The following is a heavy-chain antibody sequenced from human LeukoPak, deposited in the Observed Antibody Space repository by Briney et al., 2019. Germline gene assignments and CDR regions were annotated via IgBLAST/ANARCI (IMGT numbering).Heavy chain of an antibody. V-gene: IGHV4-39*01. Sequence: SETLSLTCTVSGGPITTSSYYWAWLRQPPRKGLEWIVSIYYSGSTFYNQSLKSRVTISVDTSKNQFSLRQSSMTAADTAVYYCAKHPSLREFDSWGQGTLVTVSS. CDR2: IYYSGST. J-gene: IGHJ4*02. CDR3: AKHPSLREFDS. CDR1: GGPITTSSYY.